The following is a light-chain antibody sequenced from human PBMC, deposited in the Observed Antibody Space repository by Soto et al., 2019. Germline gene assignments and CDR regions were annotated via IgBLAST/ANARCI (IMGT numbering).Light chain of an antibody. CDR1: QTVSSY. J-gene: IGKJ1*01. V-gene: IGKV3-20*01. Sequence: EIVLTQSPATLSLSSGERATLSCRASQTVSSYLAWYQQKAGQAPRPLIYDASNRAPGIPARFSGSGSGTDFTLTISRLEPEDFAVYYCQQYGSSPWTFGQGTKVHIK. CDR2: DAS. CDR3: QQYGSSPWT.